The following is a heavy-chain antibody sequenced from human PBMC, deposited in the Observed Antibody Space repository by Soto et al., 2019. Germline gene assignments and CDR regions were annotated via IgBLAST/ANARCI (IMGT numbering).Heavy chain of an antibody. CDR3: TSVCYGEWPTDH. D-gene: IGHD3-16*01. Sequence: QVQLVESGGGVVQPGMSLGLSCEVSGFTFSTYGMHWVRQAPGNGLERGAFISYDGSKKLYAHSVKGRFTSSRDNSNNTLYVKMKSLTTDDTAVYYCTSVCYGEWPTDHWGQGTLVTV. V-gene: IGHV3-30*03. CDR1: GFTFSTYG. CDR2: ISYDGSKK. J-gene: IGHJ5*02.